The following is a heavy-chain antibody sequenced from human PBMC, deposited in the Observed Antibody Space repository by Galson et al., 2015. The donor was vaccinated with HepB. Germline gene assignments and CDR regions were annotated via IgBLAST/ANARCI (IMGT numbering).Heavy chain of an antibody. D-gene: IGHD6-19*01. Sequence: SVKVSCKASGGTFSSYTISWVRQAPGQGLEWMGRIIPILGIANYAQKFQGRVTITADKSTSTAYMELSSLRSEDTAVYYCARGQSSVIAVAAPDYWGQGTLVTVSS. CDR2: IIPILGIA. J-gene: IGHJ4*02. CDR3: ARGQSSVIAVAAPDY. V-gene: IGHV1-69*02. CDR1: GGTFSSYT.